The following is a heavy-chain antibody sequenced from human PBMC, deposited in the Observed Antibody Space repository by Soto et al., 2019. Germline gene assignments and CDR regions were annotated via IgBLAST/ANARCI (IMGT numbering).Heavy chain of an antibody. J-gene: IGHJ5*02. V-gene: IGHV3-23*01. D-gene: IGHD2-15*01. CDR1: GFMFSGYA. Sequence: EVQRLESGGGLAQPGESLTLSCAASGFMFSGYAMSWVRQAPGKGLEWVSAVSNSGTSTSYADSVKGRFTISRDNSKNTLYLQMSSLGAEDTALYYCVKDLAASGWFDPWGQGTLVIVSS. CDR2: VSNSGTST. CDR3: VKDLAASGWFDP.